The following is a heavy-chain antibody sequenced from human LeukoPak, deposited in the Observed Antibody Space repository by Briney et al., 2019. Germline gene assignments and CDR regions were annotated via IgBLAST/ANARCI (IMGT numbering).Heavy chain of an antibody. V-gene: IGHV3-23*01. CDR1: GFTFSSYA. D-gene: IGHD1-1*01. J-gene: IGHJ4*02. CDR3: AKDWYNFLNYFDY. CDR2: ISATASNT. Sequence: PGGSLRLSCAASGFTFSSYAMSWVRQAPGKGLEWVSAISATASNTYYADSVKGRFTISRDNSKSTLYLQMNSLRVDDTAVYYCAKDWYNFLNYFDYWGQGSLVTVSS.